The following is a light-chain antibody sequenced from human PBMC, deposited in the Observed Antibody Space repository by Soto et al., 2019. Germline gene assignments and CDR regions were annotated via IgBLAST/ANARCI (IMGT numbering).Light chain of an antibody. V-gene: IGLV4-69*01. CDR2: LNSDGSH. CDR3: QTWVTGMV. Sequence: QLVLTQSPSASASLGASVRLTCTLSSVYNTYAIAWHQQQPDKGPRYLMKLNSDGSHSKGDGIPDRFSGSSSGAERYLIISSLQSEDEADYYCQTWVTGMVFGGGTKVTVL. J-gene: IGLJ3*02. CDR1: SVYNTYA.